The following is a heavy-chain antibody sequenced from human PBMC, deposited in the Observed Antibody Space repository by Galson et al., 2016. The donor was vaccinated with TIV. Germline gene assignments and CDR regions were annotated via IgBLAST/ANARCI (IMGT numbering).Heavy chain of an antibody. D-gene: IGHD3-10*01. CDR2: ISYDGSNK. V-gene: IGHV3-30*18. CDR3: VKVIGSGSYFQGFYLDF. CDR1: GFTFSNYG. J-gene: IGHJ4*02. Sequence: SLRLSCAASGFTFSNYGMHWVRQAPGKGLEWVAVISYDGSNKYYADSVKGRFTISRDNSKDTLFLKMNSLRPEDTAVYYRVKVIGSGSYFQGFYLDFWGQGTLVTVSS.